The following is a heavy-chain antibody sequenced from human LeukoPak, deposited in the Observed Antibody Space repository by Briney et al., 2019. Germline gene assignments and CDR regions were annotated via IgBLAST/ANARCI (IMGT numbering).Heavy chain of an antibody. D-gene: IGHD2-2*01. Sequence: PGRSLRLSCAASGFTFSSYWMSWVRQAPGKGLEWVANIKQDGSEKYYVDSVKGRFTISRDNAKNSLYLQMNSLRAEDTAVYYCARESDCSSTSCWNAFDIWGQGTMVTVSS. CDR1: GFTFSSYW. V-gene: IGHV3-7*01. J-gene: IGHJ3*02. CDR2: IKQDGSEK. CDR3: ARESDCSSTSCWNAFDI.